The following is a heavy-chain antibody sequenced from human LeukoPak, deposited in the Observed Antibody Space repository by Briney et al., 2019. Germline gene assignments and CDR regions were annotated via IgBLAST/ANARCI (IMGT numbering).Heavy chain of an antibody. CDR2: ISASGGST. D-gene: IGHD3-22*01. J-gene: IGHJ4*02. CDR1: GFTFSSYA. CDR3: VKGAGYSRNYFDY. V-gene: IGHV3-23*01. Sequence: GGSLRLSCAASGFTFSSYAMNWVRQAPGKGLEWVSGISASGGSTYYAGSVKGRFTISRDNSKNTLYLQMHSLRAEDTAVYYCVKGAGYSRNYFDYWGQGTLVTVSS.